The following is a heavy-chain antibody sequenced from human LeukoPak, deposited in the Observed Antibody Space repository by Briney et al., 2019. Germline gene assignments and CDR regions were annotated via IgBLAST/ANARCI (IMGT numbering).Heavy chain of an antibody. D-gene: IGHD3-10*01. CDR1: GYSFTNYA. CDR3: ARDLYYGSGLDRFDY. CDR2: IHPSTGNP. J-gene: IGHJ4*02. V-gene: IGHV7-4-1*02. Sequence: ASVKVSCKASGYSFTNYAMNWVRQAPGQGLEWMGWIHPSTGNPTYAQGFTGRFVFSLDTSVSTAYLQISSLKAEDTAVYYCARDLYYGSGLDRFDYWGQGTLVTVSS.